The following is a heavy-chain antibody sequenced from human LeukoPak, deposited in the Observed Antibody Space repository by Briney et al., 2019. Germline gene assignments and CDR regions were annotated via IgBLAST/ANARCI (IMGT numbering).Heavy chain of an antibody. Sequence: GGSLRLSCAASGFTFSSYAMSWVRQAPGKGLEWVSAISGSGGSTYYADSVKGRFTISRDNSKNTLYLQMNSLRAEDTAVYYCAKSPNGGWVRTMDVCGQGTTVTVSS. CDR3: AKSPNGGWVRTMDV. CDR1: GFTFSSYA. V-gene: IGHV3-23*01. CDR2: ISGSGGST. D-gene: IGHD6-19*01. J-gene: IGHJ6*02.